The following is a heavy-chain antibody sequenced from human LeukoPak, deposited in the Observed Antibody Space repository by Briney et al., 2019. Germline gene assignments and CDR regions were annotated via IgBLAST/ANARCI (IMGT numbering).Heavy chain of an antibody. CDR1: GYTFTGYY. D-gene: IGHD2-2*01. CDR3: AREIVVVPAAHGNPNYYYYMDV. V-gene: IGHV1-2*02. CDR2: INPNSGGT. J-gene: IGHJ6*03. Sequence: ASVKFSCKASGYTFTGYYMHWVRQAPGQGLEWMGWINPNSGGTNYAQKFQGRVTMTRDTSISTAYMELSGLRSDDTAVYYCAREIVVVPAAHGNPNYYYYMDVWGKGTTVTVSS.